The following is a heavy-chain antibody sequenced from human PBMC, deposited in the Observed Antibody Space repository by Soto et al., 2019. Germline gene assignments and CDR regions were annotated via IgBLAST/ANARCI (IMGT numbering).Heavy chain of an antibody. CDR2: ISADNGNT. V-gene: IGHV1-18*01. D-gene: IGHD1-1*01. CDR3: ARTGDNNYYFDY. CDR1: GYTFTSYG. Sequence: ASVKVSCTASGYTFTSYGISWVRQAPGQGLEWMVRISADNGNTIYAQKFQDRVTMTTDTSTSTAYMELRSLRDDDTAMYYCARTGDNNYYFDYWGQGALVTVSS. J-gene: IGHJ4*02.